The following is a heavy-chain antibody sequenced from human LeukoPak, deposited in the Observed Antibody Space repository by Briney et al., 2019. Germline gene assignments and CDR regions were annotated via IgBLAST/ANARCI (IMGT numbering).Heavy chain of an antibody. CDR1: GGSISSGGYS. Sequence: SETLSLTCAVSGGSISSGGYSWSWIRQPPGKGLEWIGYIYHSGSTYYNPSLKSRVTISVDRSKNQFSLKLSSVTAADTAVYYCARYSSQPHNLNWFDPWGQGTLVTVSS. CDR2: IYHSGST. J-gene: IGHJ5*02. V-gene: IGHV4-30-2*01. D-gene: IGHD3-22*01. CDR3: ARYSSQPHNLNWFDP.